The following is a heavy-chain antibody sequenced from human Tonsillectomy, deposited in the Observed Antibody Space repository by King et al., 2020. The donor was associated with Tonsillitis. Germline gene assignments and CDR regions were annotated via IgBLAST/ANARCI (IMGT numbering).Heavy chain of an antibody. V-gene: IGHV4-39*01. Sequence: QLQESGPGLVKPSETLSLTCTVSVGSISSSSYYWGWIRQPPGKGLEWIGSIYYSGSTYYNPSLKSRVTISVDTFKNQFSLRLSSVTAADTAVYYCARLWSVPPIGIWGQGTMVTVSS. J-gene: IGHJ3*02. CDR3: ARLWSVPPIGI. CDR2: IYYSGST. D-gene: IGHD3-3*01. CDR1: VGSISSSSYY.